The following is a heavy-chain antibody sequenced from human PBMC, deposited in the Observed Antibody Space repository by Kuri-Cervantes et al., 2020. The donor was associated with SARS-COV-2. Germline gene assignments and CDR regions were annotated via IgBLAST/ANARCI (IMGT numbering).Heavy chain of an antibody. J-gene: IGHJ6*03. Sequence: SETLSLTCTVSGGSISSYYWSWIRQPAGKGLEWIGRIYTSGSTNYNPSLKSRVTMSVDTSKNQFSLKLSSVTAADTAVYYCAREGGGCGGDCYYGYYYYYMDVWGKGTTVTVSS. CDR3: AREGGGCGGDCYYGYYYYYMDV. CDR1: GGSISSYY. V-gene: IGHV4-4*07. CDR2: IYTSGST. D-gene: IGHD2-21*01.